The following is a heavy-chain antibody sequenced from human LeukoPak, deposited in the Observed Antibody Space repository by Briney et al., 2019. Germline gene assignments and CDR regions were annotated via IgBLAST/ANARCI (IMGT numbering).Heavy chain of an antibody. V-gene: IGHV4-4*07. J-gene: IGHJ4*02. D-gene: IGHD4-11*01. CDR2: IFTSGTT. CDR3: ARSPPDSNSLDY. CDR1: GASISGYY. Sequence: ETLSLTCTVSGASISGYYWNWIRQPAEEGLEWIGRIFTSGTTSYNPSLKSRVTMSVDTSNNQFSLRLSSVTAADTAVYYCARSPPDSNSLDYWGLGTLVTISS.